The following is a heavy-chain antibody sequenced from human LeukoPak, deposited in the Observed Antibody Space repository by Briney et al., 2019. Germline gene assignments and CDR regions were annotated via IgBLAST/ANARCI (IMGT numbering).Heavy chain of an antibody. CDR3: AREAGGYSYGYGGNWFDP. CDR1: GFTFNRFY. D-gene: IGHD5-18*01. Sequence: PGGSLRLPCSASGFTFNRFYLHWVRQAPGKGLEFVSHISSNGATTYYADSVKGRFTISRDNSKNTLYLQMNSLRAEDTAVYYCAREAGGYSYGYGGNWFDPWGQGTLVTVSS. CDR2: ISSNGATT. V-gene: IGHV3-64*04. J-gene: IGHJ5*02.